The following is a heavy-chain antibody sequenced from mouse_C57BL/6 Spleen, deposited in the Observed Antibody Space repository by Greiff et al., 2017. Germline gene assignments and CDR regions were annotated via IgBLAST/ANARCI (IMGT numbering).Heavy chain of an antibody. V-gene: IGHV1-7*01. CDR2: INPSSGYT. CDR1: GYTFTSYW. D-gene: IGHD2-1*01. Sequence: VQVVESGAELAKPGASVKLSCKASGYTFTSYWMHWVKQRPGQGLEWIGYINPSSGYTKYNQKFKDKATLTADKSSSTAYMQLSSLTYEDSAVYYCARALYGNYDYAMDYWGQGTSVTVSS. J-gene: IGHJ4*01. CDR3: ARALYGNYDYAMDY.